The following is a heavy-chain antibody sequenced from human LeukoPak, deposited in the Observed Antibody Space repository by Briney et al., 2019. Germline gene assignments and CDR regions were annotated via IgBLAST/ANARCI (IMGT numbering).Heavy chain of an antibody. CDR2: ISYDGSNK. D-gene: IGHD5-12*01. CDR3: AKDLATMAPEGY. V-gene: IGHV3-30*18. J-gene: IGHJ4*02. CDR1: GFTFSSYG. Sequence: GGSLRLSCAASGFTFSSYGMHWVRQAPGKGLEWVAVISYDGSNKYYADSVKGRFTISRDNSKNTLYLKMNSLRAEDTAVYYCAKDLATMAPEGYWGQGTLVTVSP.